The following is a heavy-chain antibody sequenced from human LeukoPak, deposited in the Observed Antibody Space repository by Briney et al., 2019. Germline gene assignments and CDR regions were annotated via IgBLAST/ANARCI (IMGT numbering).Heavy chain of an antibody. D-gene: IGHD6-13*01. V-gene: IGHV1-69*05. Sequence: SVKVSCKASGGTFSSYAISWVRQAPGQGLEWMGGIIPIFGTANYAQKFQGRVTITTDESMSTAYMELSSLRSEDTAVYYCARGIAALLDWFDPWGQGTLVTVSS. CDR3: ARGIAALLDWFDP. CDR2: IIPIFGTA. J-gene: IGHJ5*02. CDR1: GGTFSSYA.